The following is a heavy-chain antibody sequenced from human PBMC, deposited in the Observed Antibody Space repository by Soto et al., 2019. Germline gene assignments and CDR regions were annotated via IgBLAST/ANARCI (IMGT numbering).Heavy chain of an antibody. CDR2: IYYSGST. CDR1: GGSISSSSYH. J-gene: IGHJ4*02. Sequence: PSETLSLTCTVPGGSISSSSYHWVWIRQPPGKGLEWIGNIYYSGSTYYTPSLKSRVTISVDTSKNQFSLKLSSVTAADTAVYYCAKSPVVVVVAATYFYYWGQGTLVTVSS. D-gene: IGHD2-15*01. CDR3: AKSPVVVVVAATYFYY. V-gene: IGHV4-39*01.